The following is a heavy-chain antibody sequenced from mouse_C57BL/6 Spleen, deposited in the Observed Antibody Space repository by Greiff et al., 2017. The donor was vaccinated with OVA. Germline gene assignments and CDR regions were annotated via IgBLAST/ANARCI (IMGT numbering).Heavy chain of an antibody. Sequence: VQLQQSGPELVKPGASVKISCKASGYSFTGYYMNWVKQSPEKSLEWIGEINPSTGGTTYNQKFKAKATLTVDKSSSTAYMQLKSLTSEDSAVYYCARSSSYDYDGYAMDYWGQGTSVTVSS. D-gene: IGHD2-4*01. V-gene: IGHV1-42*01. CDR2: INPSTGGT. CDR1: GYSFTGYY. J-gene: IGHJ4*01. CDR3: ARSSSYDYDGYAMDY.